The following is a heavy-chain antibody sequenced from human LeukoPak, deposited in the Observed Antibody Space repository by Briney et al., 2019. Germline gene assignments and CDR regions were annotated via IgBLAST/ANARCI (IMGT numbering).Heavy chain of an antibody. J-gene: IGHJ5*02. CDR3: ARVGAIVGATKDNWFDP. CDR2: IYYSGST. V-gene: IGHV4-39*07. D-gene: IGHD1-26*01. Sequence: SETLSLTCTVSGGSISSSSYYWGWIRQPPGKGLEWIGSIYYSGSTYYNPSLKSRVTISVDTSKNQFSLKLSSVTAADTAVYYCARVGAIVGATKDNWFDPWGQGTLVTVSS. CDR1: GGSISSSSYY.